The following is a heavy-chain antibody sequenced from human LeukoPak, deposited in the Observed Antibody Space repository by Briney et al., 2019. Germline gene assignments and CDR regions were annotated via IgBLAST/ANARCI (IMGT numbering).Heavy chain of an antibody. CDR1: GGSISSGGYS. Sequence: PSETLSLTCAVSGGSISSGGYSWSWIRQPPGKGLEWIGYIYYSGSTYYNPSLKSRVTISVDTSKNQFSLKLSSVTAADTAVYYCASSRKFWGSSGWYPRGDFDYWGQGTLVTVSS. D-gene: IGHD6-19*01. V-gene: IGHV4-30-4*07. CDR3: ASSRKFWGSSGWYPRGDFDY. J-gene: IGHJ4*02. CDR2: IYYSGST.